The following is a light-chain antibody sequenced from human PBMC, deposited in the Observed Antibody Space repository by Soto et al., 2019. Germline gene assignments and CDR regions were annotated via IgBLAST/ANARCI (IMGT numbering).Light chain of an antibody. CDR1: SSDIGAFNS. CDR2: DIT. Sequence: QSALTQPPSASGSPGQSVTISCTGTSSDIGAFNSISWYQQYPGKAPKLIIFDITQRPSGVSDRFSGSKSANTASLTVSGLQDEDEADYHCSSHAGSNSLMVFGGGTKLTVL. J-gene: IGLJ2*01. CDR3: SSHAGSNSLMV. V-gene: IGLV2-8*01.